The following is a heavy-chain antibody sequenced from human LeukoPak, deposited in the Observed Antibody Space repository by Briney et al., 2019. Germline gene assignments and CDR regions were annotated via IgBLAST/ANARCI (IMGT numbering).Heavy chain of an antibody. CDR2: IYYSGST. D-gene: IGHD1-1*01. V-gene: IGHV4-59*01. CDR3: ARGRSYYYYYMDV. J-gene: IGHJ6*03. Sequence: SETLSLTCTVSGGSISSYYWSWIRQPPGKGLEWIGYIYYSGSTNYNPSLKSRVTISVDTSKNQFSLKLSSVTAADTAVYYCARGRSYYYYYMDVWGKGTTVTVSS. CDR1: GGSISSYY.